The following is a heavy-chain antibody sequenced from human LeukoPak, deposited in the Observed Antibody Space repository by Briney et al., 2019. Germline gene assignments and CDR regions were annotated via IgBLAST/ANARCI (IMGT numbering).Heavy chain of an antibody. CDR1: GFTFSNAW. CDR2: IKSKTDGGTT. Sequence: PGGSLRLSCAASGFTFSNAWTSWVRQAPGKGLEWVGRIKSKTDGGTTDYAAPVKGRFTISRDDSKNTLYLQMNSLKTEDTAVYYCTIRTIIGSFDYWGQGTLVTVSS. D-gene: IGHD2-2*01. CDR3: TIRTIIGSFDY. J-gene: IGHJ4*02. V-gene: IGHV3-15*01.